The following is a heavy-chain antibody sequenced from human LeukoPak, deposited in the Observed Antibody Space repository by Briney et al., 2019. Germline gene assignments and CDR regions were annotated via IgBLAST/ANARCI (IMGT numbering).Heavy chain of an antibody. CDR2: ISGSGGST. J-gene: IGHJ5*02. D-gene: IGHD3-9*01. CDR3: ALALRLVIPPDWFDP. CDR1: GFTFSSYA. Sequence: GGSLRLSCAASGFTFSSYAMSWVRQAPGKGLEWVSAISGSGGSTYYADSVKGRFTISRDNSKNTLYLQMNSLRAEDTAVYYCALALRLVIPPDWFDPWGQGTLVTASS. V-gene: IGHV3-23*01.